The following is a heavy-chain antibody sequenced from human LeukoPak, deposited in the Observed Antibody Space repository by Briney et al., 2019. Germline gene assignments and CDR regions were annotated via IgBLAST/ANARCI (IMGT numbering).Heavy chain of an antibody. CDR3: ARLPVNDAFDI. CDR2: IYYSGST. D-gene: IGHD4-17*01. Sequence: PSETLSLTCTVSGVSISSSSYYWGWIRQPPGKGLEWIGSIYYSGSTYYNPSLKSRVTISVDTSKNQFSLKLSSVTAADTAVYYCARLPVNDAFDIWGQGTMVTVSS. CDR1: GVSISSSSYY. V-gene: IGHV4-39*01. J-gene: IGHJ3*02.